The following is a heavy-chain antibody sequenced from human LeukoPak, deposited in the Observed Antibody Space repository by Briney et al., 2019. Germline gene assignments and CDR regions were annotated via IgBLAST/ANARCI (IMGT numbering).Heavy chain of an antibody. J-gene: IGHJ4*02. V-gene: IGHV1-18*01. CDR3: ARDHPIVGATVGVFDY. CDR1: GYTFTSYG. D-gene: IGHD1-26*01. Sequence: ASVKVSCKASGYTFTSYGISWVRQAPGQGLEWMGWISAYNGNTNYAQKLQGRVTMTTDTSTSTAYMELRSLRSDDTAVYYCARDHPIVGATVGVFDYWGQGALVTVSS. CDR2: ISAYNGNT.